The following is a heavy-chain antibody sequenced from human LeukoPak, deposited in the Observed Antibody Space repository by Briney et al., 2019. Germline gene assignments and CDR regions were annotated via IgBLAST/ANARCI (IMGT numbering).Heavy chain of an antibody. J-gene: IGHJ5*01. CDR1: GGSISSYY. D-gene: IGHD2-15*01. Sequence: PSETLSLTCTVSGGSISSYYWSWIRQPPGKGLEWIGYIYYSGSTNYNPSLKSRVTISVDTSKNQFSLKLSSVTAADTAVYYCARDRGYCSGGSCWFDYWGQGTLVTVSS. V-gene: IGHV4-59*01. CDR3: ARDRGYCSGGSCWFDY. CDR2: IYYSGST.